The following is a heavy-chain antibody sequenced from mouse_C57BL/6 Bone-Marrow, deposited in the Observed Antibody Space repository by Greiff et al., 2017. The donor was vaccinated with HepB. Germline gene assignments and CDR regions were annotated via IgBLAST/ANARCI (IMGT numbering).Heavy chain of an antibody. CDR2: INPNNGGT. D-gene: IGHD2-5*01. V-gene: IGHV1-18*01. Sequence: EVQLQQSGPELVKPGASVKIPCKASGYTFTDYNMDWVKQSHGKSLEWIGDINPNNGGTIYNQKFKGKATLTVDKSSSTAYMELRSLTSEDTAVYYCARNYSNYHYYAMDYWGQGTSVTVSS. J-gene: IGHJ4*01. CDR3: ARNYSNYHYYAMDY. CDR1: GYTFTDYN.